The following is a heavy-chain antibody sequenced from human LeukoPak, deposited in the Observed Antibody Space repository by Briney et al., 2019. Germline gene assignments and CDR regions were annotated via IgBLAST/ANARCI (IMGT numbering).Heavy chain of an antibody. CDR3: ARGGGYNYASYFYGMDV. CDR1: GFPFSSYW. D-gene: IGHD5-24*01. CDR2: ISYDASNK. V-gene: IGHV3-30-3*01. Sequence: GGSLRLSCAASGFPFSSYWMTWVRQAPGKGLEWVAVISYDASNKYYADSVKGRFTISRDNSKNTLYLQMNSLRAEDTAVYYCARGGGYNYASYFYGMDVWGQGTTVTVSS. J-gene: IGHJ6*02.